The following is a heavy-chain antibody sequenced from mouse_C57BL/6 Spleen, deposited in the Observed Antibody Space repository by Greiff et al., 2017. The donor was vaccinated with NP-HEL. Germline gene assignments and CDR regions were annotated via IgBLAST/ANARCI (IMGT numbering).Heavy chain of an antibody. CDR1: GYTFTDYN. D-gene: IGHD1-1*01. CDR2: INPNNGGT. J-gene: IGHJ1*03. Sequence: VQLKQSGPELVKPGASVKIPCKASGYTFTDYNMDWVKQSHGKSLEWIGDINPNNGGTIYNQKFKGKATLTVDKSSSTAYMELRSLTSEDTAVYYGARDYYGSSGYFDVWGTGTTVTGSS. CDR3: ARDYYGSSGYFDV. V-gene: IGHV1-18*01.